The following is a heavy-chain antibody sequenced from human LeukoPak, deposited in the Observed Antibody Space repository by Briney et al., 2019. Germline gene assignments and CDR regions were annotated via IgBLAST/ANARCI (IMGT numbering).Heavy chain of an antibody. CDR1: GFTFSSYA. CDR3: AKSAIIRGAMDV. Sequence: GGSLRLSCAASGFTFSSYAMSWVRQAPGKGLEGVSAISGSGGSTYYADSVKGRFTISRDNSKNTLYLQMNSLRAEDTAIYYCAKSAIIRGAMDVWGQGTTVTVFS. V-gene: IGHV3-23*01. D-gene: IGHD3-10*01. CDR2: ISGSGGST. J-gene: IGHJ6*02.